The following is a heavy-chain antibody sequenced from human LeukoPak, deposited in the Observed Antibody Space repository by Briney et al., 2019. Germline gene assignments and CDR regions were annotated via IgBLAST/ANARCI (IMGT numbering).Heavy chain of an antibody. CDR1: RFTLSTYW. CDR2: IKQDGSQE. J-gene: IGHJ4*02. D-gene: IGHD3-3*01. CDR3: ARGVPYDSWSGPHDSDY. Sequence: GGSLRLSRAASRFTLSTYWMSWVRQAPGKGLEWVAHIKQDGSQEYYVDSVKGRFTISRDSAKNSLYLQMNSLRAEDTAVYYCARGVPYDSWSGPHDSDYWGQGTLVTVSS. V-gene: IGHV3-7*01.